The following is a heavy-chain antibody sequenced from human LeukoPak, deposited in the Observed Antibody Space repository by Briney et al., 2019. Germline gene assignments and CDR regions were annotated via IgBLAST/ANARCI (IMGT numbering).Heavy chain of an antibody. CDR2: ISGSGGST. J-gene: IGHJ4*02. V-gene: IGHV3-23*01. CDR1: GFTFSSYS. D-gene: IGHD3-3*01. Sequence: GGSLRLFCAASGFTFSSYSMNWVRQAPGKGLEWVSAISGSGGSTYYADSVKGRFTISRDNSKNTLYLQMNSLRAEDTAVYYCAKQSFLGPLEWLLSHFDYWGQGTLVTVSS. CDR3: AKQSFLGPLEWLLSHFDY.